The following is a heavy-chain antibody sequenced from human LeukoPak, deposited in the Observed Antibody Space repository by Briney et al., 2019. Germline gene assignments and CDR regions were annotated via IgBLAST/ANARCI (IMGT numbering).Heavy chain of an antibody. V-gene: IGHV3-7*03. Sequence: PGGSLRLSCAASGFTFSSYWMSWVRQAPGKGLEWVANIKQDGSEKYYVDSVKGRFTISRDNAKNSLYLQMNNLRAEDTAVYYCARGGDRYFDWLSLFDYWGQGTLVTVSS. J-gene: IGHJ4*02. D-gene: IGHD3-9*01. CDR2: IKQDGSEK. CDR3: ARGGDRYFDWLSLFDY. CDR1: GFTFSSYW.